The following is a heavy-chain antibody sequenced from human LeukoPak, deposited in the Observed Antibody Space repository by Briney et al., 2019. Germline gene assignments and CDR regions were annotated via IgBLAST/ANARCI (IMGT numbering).Heavy chain of an antibody. CDR2: IYSGGST. CDR1: GFTVSSNY. D-gene: IGHD4-17*01. CDR3: ARDLPGGDYEFPYYYGMDV. V-gene: IGHV3-53*01. Sequence: GGSLRLSCAASGFTVSSNYMSWVRQAPGKGLEWVSVIYSGGSTYYADSVKGRFTISRDNSKNTLYLQMNSLRAEDTAVYYCARDLPGGDYEFPYYYGMDVWGQGTTVTVSS. J-gene: IGHJ6*02.